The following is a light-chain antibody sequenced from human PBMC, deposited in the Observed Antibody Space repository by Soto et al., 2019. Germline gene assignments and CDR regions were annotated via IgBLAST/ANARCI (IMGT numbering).Light chain of an antibody. CDR2: AAS. Sequence: DLQMTQSPSSLSASVGDRVTITCRASQSISSYLNWYQQKPGKAPKPLIYAASSLQSGVPSRFSGSGSGTDFTLTISSLQPEDFATYYCQQCYSTPLTFGQGTKVEIK. V-gene: IGKV1-39*01. CDR1: QSISSY. J-gene: IGKJ1*01. CDR3: QQCYSTPLT.